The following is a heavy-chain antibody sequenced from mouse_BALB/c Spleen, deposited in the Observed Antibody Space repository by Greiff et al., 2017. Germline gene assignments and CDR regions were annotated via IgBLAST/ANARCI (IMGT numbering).Heavy chain of an antibody. CDR3: ARLYDYEGGLAY. CDR1: GYTFTSYW. D-gene: IGHD2-4*01. J-gene: IGHJ3*01. Sequence: QVQLQQPGAELVKPGASVKLSCKASGYTFTSYWMHWVKQRPGQGLEWIGEINPSNGRTNYNEKFKSKATLTVDKSSSTAYMQLSSLTSEDSAVYYCARLYDYEGGLAYWGQGTLVTVSA. V-gene: IGHV1S81*02. CDR2: INPSNGRT.